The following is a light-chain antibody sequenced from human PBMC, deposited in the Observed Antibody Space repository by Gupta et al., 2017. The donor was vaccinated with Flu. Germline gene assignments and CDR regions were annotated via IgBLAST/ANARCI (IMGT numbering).Light chain of an antibody. CDR1: QSVSSSY. V-gene: IGKV3-20*01. CDR3: QQYGSSPPNT. CDR2: GAS. Sequence: EIVLTQSPGTLSLSPGERATLSCRASQSVSSSYLAWYQQKPGQAPRLLIYGASSRDTGIPDRFSGSGSGTDFTLTISRREPEDFAVYYCQQYGSSPPNTFGQGTKLEIK. J-gene: IGKJ2*01.